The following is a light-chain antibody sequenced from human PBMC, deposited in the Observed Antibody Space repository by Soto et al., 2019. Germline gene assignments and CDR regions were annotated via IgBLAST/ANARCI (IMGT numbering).Light chain of an antibody. V-gene: IGKV3-20*01. Sequence: IVLTQSPGTLSLSPGERATLSCRASQSVTTQLAWYQQRPGQAPRLIIHGASSRATGVPDRIHGSGSGTDFTLSISRLEPEDFEVYYCQQYGGSTRTFGQGTNVDIK. J-gene: IGKJ1*01. CDR2: GAS. CDR3: QQYGGSTRT. CDR1: QSVTTQ.